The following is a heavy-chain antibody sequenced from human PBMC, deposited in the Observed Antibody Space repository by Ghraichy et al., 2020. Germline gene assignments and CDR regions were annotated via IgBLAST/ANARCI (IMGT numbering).Heavy chain of an antibody. CDR2: IYYSGST. J-gene: IGHJ6*02. CDR1: GGSISSYY. V-gene: IGHV4-59*01. CDR3: ARHVLLWFGEPPVGMDV. Sequence: SETLSLTCTVSGGSISSYYWSWIRQPPGKGLEWIGYIYYSGSTNYNPSLKSRVTISVDTSKNQFSLKLSSVTAADTAVYYCARHVLLWFGEPPVGMDVWGQGTTVTVSS. D-gene: IGHD3-10*01.